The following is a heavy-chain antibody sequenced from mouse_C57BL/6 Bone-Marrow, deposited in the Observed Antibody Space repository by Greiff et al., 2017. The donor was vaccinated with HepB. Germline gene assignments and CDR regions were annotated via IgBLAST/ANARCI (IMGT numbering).Heavy chain of an antibody. Sequence: VQLKESGPGLVKPSQSLSLTCSVTGYSITSGYYWNWIRQFPGNKLEWMGYISYDGSNNYNPSLKNRISITRDTSKNQFFLKLNSVTTEDTATYYCARDAYYRGYYAMDYWGQGTSVTVSS. V-gene: IGHV3-6*01. CDR1: GYSITSGYY. CDR3: ARDAYYRGYYAMDY. J-gene: IGHJ4*01. D-gene: IGHD2-12*01. CDR2: ISYDGSN.